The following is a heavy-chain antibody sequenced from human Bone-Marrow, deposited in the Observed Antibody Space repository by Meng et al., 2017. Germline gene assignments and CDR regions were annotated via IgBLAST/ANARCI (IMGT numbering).Heavy chain of an antibody. CDR1: GFSFSTYA. CDR2: IKQDGSEK. V-gene: IGHV3-7*01. D-gene: IGHD2-21*02. Sequence: GGPLRLSCAASGFSFSTYAMSWVRHAPGKGLEWVANIKQDGSEKYYVDSVKGQFTISRDNAKNSLYLQMNSLRAEDTAVYYSARDQEYIVVVTAIRSNYYYGMDVWGQGTTVTVSS. J-gene: IGHJ6*02. CDR3: ARDQEYIVVVTAIRSNYYYGMDV.